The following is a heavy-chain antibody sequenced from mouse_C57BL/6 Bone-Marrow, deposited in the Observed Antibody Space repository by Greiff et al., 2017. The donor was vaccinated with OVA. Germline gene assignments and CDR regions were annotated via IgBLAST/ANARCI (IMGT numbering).Heavy chain of an antibody. CDR1: GFTFSDFY. CDR3: ARDAPTVVAPYWYFDV. J-gene: IGHJ1*03. CDR2: SRNKANDYTT. D-gene: IGHD1-1*01. Sequence: EVQGVESGGGLVQSGRSLRLSCATSGFTFSDFYMEWVRQAPGKGLEWIAASRNKANDYTTEYSASVKGRFIVSRDTSQSILYLQMNALRAEDTAIYYCARDAPTVVAPYWYFDVWGTGTTVTVSS. V-gene: IGHV7-1*01.